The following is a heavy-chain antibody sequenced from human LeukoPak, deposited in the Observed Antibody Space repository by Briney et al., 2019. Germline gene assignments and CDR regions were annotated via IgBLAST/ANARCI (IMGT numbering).Heavy chain of an antibody. CDR1: GFTFSSYA. Sequence: GGSLRLSCAASGFTFSSYAMNWVRQAPGKGLEWVSGISGNTENTYYADSVKGRFTISRDNAKNSLYLQMNSLRAEDTAVYYCARGGSSGCDYWGQGTLVTVSS. D-gene: IGHD6-19*01. J-gene: IGHJ4*02. V-gene: IGHV3-21*01. CDR3: ARGGSSGCDY. CDR2: ISGNTENT.